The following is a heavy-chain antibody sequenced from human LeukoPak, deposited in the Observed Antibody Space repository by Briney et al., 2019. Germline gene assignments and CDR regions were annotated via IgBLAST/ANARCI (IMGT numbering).Heavy chain of an antibody. J-gene: IGHJ4*02. CDR3: ARGSVSQYHLYFDY. Sequence: SQTLSLTCTVSGGSISSGGYYWSWIRQHPGTGLEWIGYIYYSGSTYYSPSLKSRVTISVDTSKNQFSLKLSSVTAADTAVYYCARGSVSQYHLYFDYWGQGTLVTVSS. CDR1: GGSISSGGYY. D-gene: IGHD2-2*01. V-gene: IGHV4-31*03. CDR2: IYYSGST.